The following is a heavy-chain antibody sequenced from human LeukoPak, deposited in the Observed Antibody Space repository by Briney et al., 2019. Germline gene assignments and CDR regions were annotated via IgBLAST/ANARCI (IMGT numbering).Heavy chain of an antibody. CDR2: IYYSGST. CDR1: GGSISSYY. CDR3: ARHEDRNWYFDH. J-gene: IGHJ4*02. V-gene: IGHV4-59*04. Sequence: PSETLSLTCTVSGGSISSYYWSWIRQPPGKGLEWIGTIYYSGSTYYNPSLKSRVTISVDTSKNQFSLKLSSVTAPDTAVYYCARHEDRNWYFDHWGRGTLVTVSS. D-gene: IGHD1-1*01.